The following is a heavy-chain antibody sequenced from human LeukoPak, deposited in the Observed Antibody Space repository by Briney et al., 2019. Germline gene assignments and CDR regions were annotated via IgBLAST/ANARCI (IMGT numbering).Heavy chain of an antibody. CDR3: ARAMSTFGGVRNYFDS. D-gene: IGHD3-16*01. V-gene: IGHV3-48*04. CDR2: VSISSATI. J-gene: IGHJ4*02. Sequence: GGSLRLSWAAAGFTFSGHNMSWVRQAPGRGREWLSFVSISSATIYYADSVNGRFRISRDNAKSSLDLEMNSLRAEDTAVYYCARAMSTFGGVRNYFDSWGQGTLVTVSS. CDR1: GFTFSGHN.